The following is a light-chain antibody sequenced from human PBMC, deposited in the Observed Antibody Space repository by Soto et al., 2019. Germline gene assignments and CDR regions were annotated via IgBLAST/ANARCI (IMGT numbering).Light chain of an antibody. J-gene: IGKJ2*01. CDR1: QSVSSY. Sequence: EIVLTQSPATLSLSPGERATLSCRASQSVSSYLAWYQQKPGQAPRLLIYEASNRATGIPARFSGSGSGTDFTLTITSLEPEDFAVYYCQQRSNWPPWYTFGQGTKLQIK. V-gene: IGKV3-11*01. CDR2: EAS. CDR3: QQRSNWPPWYT.